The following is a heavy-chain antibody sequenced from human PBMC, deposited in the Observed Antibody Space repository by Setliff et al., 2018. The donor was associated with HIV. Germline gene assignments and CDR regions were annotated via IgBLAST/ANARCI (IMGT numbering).Heavy chain of an antibody. D-gene: IGHD1-26*01. CDR3: ARGHSHGYGYSGSYGPFDI. V-gene: IGHV1-69*05. Sequence: SVKVSCKTSGYIFNNYGISWVRQAPGQGLEWMGGIIPIFGTANYAQKFQGRVTITTDESTGTAYMELNSLRSEDTAVYYCARGHSHGYGYSGSYGPFDIWGQGTMVTVSS. CDR2: IIPIFGTA. CDR1: GYIFNNYG. J-gene: IGHJ3*02.